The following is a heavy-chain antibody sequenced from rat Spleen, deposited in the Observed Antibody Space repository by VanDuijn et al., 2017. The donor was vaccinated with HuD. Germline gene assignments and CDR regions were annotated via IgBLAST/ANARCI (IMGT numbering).Heavy chain of an antibody. CDR3: AKTTVAYYYVMDA. J-gene: IGHJ4*01. V-gene: IGHV3-3*01. CDR1: GYSITSIYR. Sequence: EVQLQESGPGLVKPSQSLSLTCSVTGYSITSIYRWNWIRKFPGNKLEWMGYINNAGSTNYNPSLKSRISVTRDTSKNQFFLQVNSVTTEDTATYYCAKTTVAYYYVMDAWGQGASVTVSS. CDR2: INNAGST. D-gene: IGHD1-3*01.